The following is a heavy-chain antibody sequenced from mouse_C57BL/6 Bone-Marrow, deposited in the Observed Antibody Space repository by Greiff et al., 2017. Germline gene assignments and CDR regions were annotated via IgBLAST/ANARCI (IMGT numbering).Heavy chain of an antibody. J-gene: IGHJ1*03. CDR3: ARDSNYWYFDV. CDR1: GFSLSTFGMG. V-gene: IGHV8-8*01. D-gene: IGHD2-5*01. CDR2: IWWDDDK. Sequence: QVTLKESGPGILQPSQTLSLTCSFSGFSLSTFGMGVGWIRQPSGKGLEWLAHIWWDDDKYYNPALKSRLTISKATSKNQVFLKIANVDTADTATYYCARDSNYWYFDVWGTGTTVTVSS.